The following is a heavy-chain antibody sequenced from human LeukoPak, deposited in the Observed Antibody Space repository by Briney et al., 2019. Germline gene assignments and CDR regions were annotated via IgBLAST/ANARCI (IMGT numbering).Heavy chain of an antibody. V-gene: IGHV3-53*04. J-gene: IGHJ4*02. Sequence: GGSLRLSCAASGFTVITNDMTWVRQAPGKGLEWVSVLYSDGNTKYADSVQGRFTISRHNSNNTLYLAMNSLSADDTAVYYCAKGVEPLATNTLAYWGQGTLVTVSS. CDR3: AKGVEPLATNTLAY. CDR1: GFTVITND. D-gene: IGHD1-14*01. CDR2: LYSDGNT.